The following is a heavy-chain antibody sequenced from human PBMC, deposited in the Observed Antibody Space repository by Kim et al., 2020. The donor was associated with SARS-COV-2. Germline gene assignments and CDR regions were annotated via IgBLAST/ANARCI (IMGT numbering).Heavy chain of an antibody. Sequence: GGSLRLSCAASGFTVSSNYMSWVRQAPGKGLVWVSVIYSGGSTYDADSVKGRFTISRHNSKNTLYLQMNSLRAEDTAVYYCASNLFGSSGYYPGYYGMDVWGQGTTVTVSS. CDR1: GFTVSSNY. CDR3: ASNLFGSSGYYPGYYGMDV. V-gene: IGHV3-53*04. D-gene: IGHD3-22*01. CDR2: IYSGGST. J-gene: IGHJ6*02.